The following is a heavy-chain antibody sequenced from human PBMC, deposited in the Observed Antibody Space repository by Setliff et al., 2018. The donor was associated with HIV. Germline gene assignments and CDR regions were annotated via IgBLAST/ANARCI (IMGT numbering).Heavy chain of an antibody. CDR3: AKDTEGYYDSSGYINPYFDY. Sequence: SETLSLTCAVYGGSFSDYYWTWIRQPAGKGLEWIGRIYTSGSTNYNPSLKSRVTISVDTSKNHFSLKLRSVTAADTAVYYCAKDTEGYYDSSGYINPYFDYWGQGTVVTVSS. D-gene: IGHD3-22*01. CDR2: IYTSGST. V-gene: IGHV4-4*07. J-gene: IGHJ4*02. CDR1: GGSFSDYY.